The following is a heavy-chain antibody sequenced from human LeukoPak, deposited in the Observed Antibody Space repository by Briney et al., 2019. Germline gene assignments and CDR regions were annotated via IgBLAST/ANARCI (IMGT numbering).Heavy chain of an antibody. Sequence: PGGSLRLSCAASGFTFSSYALSWVRQAPGKGLEWVSAISGSGGNTYYANPVKGRFTISRDNSKHTLYLQMNSLRAEDTAVYYCAKDIGVYMIVVQFDYWGQGTLVTVSS. CDR3: AKDIGVYMIVVQFDY. J-gene: IGHJ4*02. V-gene: IGHV3-23*01. CDR2: ISGSGGNT. D-gene: IGHD3-22*01. CDR1: GFTFSSYA.